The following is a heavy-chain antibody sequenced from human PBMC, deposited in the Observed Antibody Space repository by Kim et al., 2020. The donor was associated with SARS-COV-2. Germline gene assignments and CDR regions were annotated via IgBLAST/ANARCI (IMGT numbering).Heavy chain of an antibody. Sequence: TPSLKSRITMSVDTSKNQFSLTLSYVTAVDTAVYYCVKMISSGGSYYFDYWGQGTLVTVSS. V-gene: IGHV4-28*01. J-gene: IGHJ4*02. D-gene: IGHD3-16*01. CDR3: VKMISSGGSYYFDY.